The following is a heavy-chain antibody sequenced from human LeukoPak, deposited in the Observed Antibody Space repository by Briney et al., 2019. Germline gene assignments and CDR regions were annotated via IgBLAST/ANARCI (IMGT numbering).Heavy chain of an antibody. J-gene: IGHJ4*02. V-gene: IGHV3-23*01. Sequence: SCKASGYTFTSYGISWVRQAPGKGLEWVSAISGSGGSTYYADSVKGRFTISRDNSKSTLYLQMNSLRAEDTAVYYCGRVAPGGRHIDYWGQGTLVTVS. CDR3: GRVAPGGRHIDY. CDR2: ISGSGGST. D-gene: IGHD6-13*01. CDR1: GYTFTSYG.